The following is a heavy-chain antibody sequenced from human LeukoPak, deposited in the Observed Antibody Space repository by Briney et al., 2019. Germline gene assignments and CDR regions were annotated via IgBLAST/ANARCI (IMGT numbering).Heavy chain of an antibody. J-gene: IGHJ4*02. CDR2: IYHSGST. Sequence: SETLSLTCTVSGYSISSGYYWGWIRQPPGKGLEWIGSIYHSGSTNYNPSLKSRGTMSLDTSKNQFSLKLSSVTAADTAVYYCARTYYYDSSGYYPGYFDYWGQGTLVTVSS. V-gene: IGHV4-38-2*02. CDR3: ARTYYYDSSGYYPGYFDY. CDR1: GYSISSGYY. D-gene: IGHD3-22*01.